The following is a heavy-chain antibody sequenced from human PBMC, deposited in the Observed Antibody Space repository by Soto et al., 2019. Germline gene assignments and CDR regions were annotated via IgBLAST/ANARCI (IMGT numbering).Heavy chain of an antibody. Sequence: ASVKVSCKASGYTFTGYYMHWVRQAPGQGLEWMGWINPNSGGTNYAQKFQGWVTMTRDTSISTAYMELSRLRSDDTAVYYCARAIAAVPFYNWFDPWGQGTLVTVSS. CDR2: INPNSGGT. CDR3: ARAIAAVPFYNWFDP. J-gene: IGHJ5*02. V-gene: IGHV1-2*04. D-gene: IGHD6-13*01. CDR1: GYTFTGYY.